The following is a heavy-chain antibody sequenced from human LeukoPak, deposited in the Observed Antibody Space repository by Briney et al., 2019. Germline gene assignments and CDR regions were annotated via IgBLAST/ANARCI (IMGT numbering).Heavy chain of an antibody. Sequence: ASVKVSCKASGYTFTSYDINWVRQATGQGLEWMGWMNPNSGNTGYAQKFQGRVTMTRDTSISTAYMELSRLRSEDTAVYYCAKGVWFGDFDYWGQGTLVTVSS. V-gene: IGHV1-8*01. CDR2: MNPNSGNT. CDR1: GYTFTSYD. J-gene: IGHJ4*02. D-gene: IGHD3-10*01. CDR3: AKGVWFGDFDY.